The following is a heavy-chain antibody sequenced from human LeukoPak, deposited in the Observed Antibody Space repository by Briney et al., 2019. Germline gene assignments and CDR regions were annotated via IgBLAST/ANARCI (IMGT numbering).Heavy chain of an antibody. Sequence: ASVKVSCKASGYTFTGYYMHWVRQAPGQGLEWMGWINPNSGGTNYAQKFQGRVTMTRDTSISTVYMELSRLRSDDTAVYYCARRRGYSYGLGLDVWGQGTTVTVSS. CDR1: GYTFTGYY. V-gene: IGHV1-2*02. J-gene: IGHJ6*02. CDR2: INPNSGGT. CDR3: ARRRGYSYGLGLDV. D-gene: IGHD5-18*01.